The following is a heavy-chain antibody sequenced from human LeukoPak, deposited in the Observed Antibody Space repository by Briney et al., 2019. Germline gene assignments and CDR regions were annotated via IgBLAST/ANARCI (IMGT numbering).Heavy chain of an antibody. Sequence: PGRSLRLSCAASGFTFSSYGMHWVRQAPGKGLEWVSSISSSSSYIYYADSVKGRFTISRDNAKNSLYLQMNSLRAEDTAVYYCARDHGGSYLVGFDYWGQGTLVTVSS. J-gene: IGHJ4*02. CDR2: ISSSSSYI. D-gene: IGHD1-26*01. V-gene: IGHV3-21*01. CDR1: GFTFSSYG. CDR3: ARDHGGSYLVGFDY.